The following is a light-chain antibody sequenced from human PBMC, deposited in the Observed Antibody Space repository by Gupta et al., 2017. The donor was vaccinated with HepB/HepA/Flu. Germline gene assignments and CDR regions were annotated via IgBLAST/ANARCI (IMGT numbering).Light chain of an antibody. CDR3: QQYYSTPLT. Sequence: IVMTTSPESLAVFLGERPAINCNSCSSVLYSSNKKTYFAWYQQKPGQPPKRLIYWASNRDSGVPDRFSGSGSGTDFTLTISSLEAEDLAVYYCQQYYSTPLTFGHGTKVDIK. CDR2: WAS. CDR1: SSVLYSSNKKTY. J-gene: IGKJ3*01. V-gene: IGKV4-1*01.